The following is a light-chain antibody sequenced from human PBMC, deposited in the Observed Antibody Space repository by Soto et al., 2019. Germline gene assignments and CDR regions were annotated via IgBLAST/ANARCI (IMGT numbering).Light chain of an antibody. CDR2: DAS. J-gene: IGKJ4*01. CDR3: QQRINWPLT. CDR1: QSVSSL. V-gene: IGKV3-11*01. Sequence: EIVLTQSPATLSLSPGERATLSCRASQSVSSLLAWYQQKPGQAPRLLIYDASSRATGIPTRLSGSGSGTDFTLTISSLEPEDFAVYYCQQRINWPLTFGGGTKVEIK.